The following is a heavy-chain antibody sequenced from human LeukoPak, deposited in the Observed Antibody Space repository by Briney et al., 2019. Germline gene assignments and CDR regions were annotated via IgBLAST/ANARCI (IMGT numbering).Heavy chain of an antibody. CDR3: ARLSIAARWWADY. CDR2: IYYSGST. V-gene: IGHV4-39*01. CDR1: GGSISSSSYY. Sequence: SETLSLTCTVSGGSISSSSYYWGWIRQPPGKGLEWIGSIYYSGSTYYNPSLKSRVTISVDTSKNQFSLKLSSVTAADTAVYYCARLSIAARWWADYWGQGTLVTVSS. J-gene: IGHJ4*02. D-gene: IGHD6-6*01.